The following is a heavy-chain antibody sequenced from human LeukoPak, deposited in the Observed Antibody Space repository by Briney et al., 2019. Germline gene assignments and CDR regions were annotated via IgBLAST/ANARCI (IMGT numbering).Heavy chain of an antibody. J-gene: IGHJ3*02. CDR1: GGSISSDSYH. V-gene: IGHV4-39*07. Sequence: SETLSLTCTVSGGSISSDSYHWGWIRQPPGKGLEWIGSIYYSGDTNYNPSLKSRVTMSVVTSKNQFSLKLRSVTAADTAVYYCARDLRNGAFDIWGQGTMVTVSS. CDR3: ARDLRNGAFDI. D-gene: IGHD2-8*01. CDR2: IYYSGDT.